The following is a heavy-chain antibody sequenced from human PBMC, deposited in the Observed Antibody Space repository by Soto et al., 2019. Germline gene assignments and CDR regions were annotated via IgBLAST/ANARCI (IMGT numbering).Heavy chain of an antibody. CDR2: INHSGST. CDR3: ASPXYYGSGSYRKYYYGMDV. D-gene: IGHD3-10*01. J-gene: IGHJ6*02. V-gene: IGHV4-34*01. CDR1: GGSFSCYY. Sequence: SVTLSLTCAVYGGSFSCYYWSWIRQPPGKGLEWIGEINHSGSTNYNPSLKSRVTISVDTSKNQFSLKLSSVTAADTAVYYCASPXYYGSGSYRKYYYGMDVWGQGTTVTVSS.